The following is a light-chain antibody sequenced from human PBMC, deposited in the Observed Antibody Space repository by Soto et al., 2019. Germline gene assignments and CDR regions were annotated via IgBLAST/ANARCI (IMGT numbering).Light chain of an antibody. J-gene: IGKJ1*01. CDR2: KXS. CDR1: QSINFW. CDR3: HQYHKVPRT. V-gene: IGKV1-5*03. Sequence: SQLTQSPSTLLASLGDRVTVPXRASQSINFWLAWYQQKPGXAPNXXXYKXSTLERGVPSRLSGSGSGTEFTLTVSSLQPDDFATYYCHQYHKVPRTFGQGTKVDIK.